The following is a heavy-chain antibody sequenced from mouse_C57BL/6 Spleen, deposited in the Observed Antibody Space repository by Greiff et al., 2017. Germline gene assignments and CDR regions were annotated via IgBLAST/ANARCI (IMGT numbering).Heavy chain of an antibody. CDR2: SRNKANDYTT. V-gene: IGHV7-1*01. J-gene: IGHJ4*01. Sequence: EVQLVESGGGLVQSGRSLRLSCATSGFTFSDFYMEWVRQAPGKGLEWIAASRNKANDYTTEYSASVKGRFIVSRDTSQSILYLQMNALRAEDTAIYYCARDARYDYGYAMDYWGQGTSVTVSS. D-gene: IGHD2-4*01. CDR1: GFTFSDFY. CDR3: ARDARYDYGYAMDY.